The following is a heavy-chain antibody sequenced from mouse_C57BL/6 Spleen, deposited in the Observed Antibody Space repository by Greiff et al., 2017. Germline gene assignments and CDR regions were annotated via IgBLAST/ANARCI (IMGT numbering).Heavy chain of an antibody. D-gene: IGHD2-5*01. CDR3: ARSYYSTSEWYFDV. J-gene: IGHJ1*03. Sequence: VQLQQSGPELVKPGASGKISCKASGYAFSSSWLNWVKQRPGKGLEWIGRIYPGDGDTNYNGKFKGKATLTADKSSSTAYMQLSSLTSEDSAVYFCARSYYSTSEWYFDVWGTGTTVTVSS. CDR1: GYAFSSSW. V-gene: IGHV1-82*01. CDR2: IYPGDGDT.